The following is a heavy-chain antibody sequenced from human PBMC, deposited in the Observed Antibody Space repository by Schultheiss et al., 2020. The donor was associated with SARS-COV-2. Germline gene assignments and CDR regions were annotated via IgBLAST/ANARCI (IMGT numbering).Heavy chain of an antibody. CDR1: GGSISSGGHY. CDR2: IYYSGST. J-gene: IGHJ4*02. V-gene: IGHV4-31*03. D-gene: IGHD3-22*01. Sequence: SETLSLTCTVSGGSISSGGHYWSWIRQHPGKGLEWIGYIYYSGSTYYNPSLKSRVTISVDTSKNQFSLKLSSVTAADTALYYCARDFSGYSNFDYWGQGTLVTVSS. CDR3: ARDFSGYSNFDY.